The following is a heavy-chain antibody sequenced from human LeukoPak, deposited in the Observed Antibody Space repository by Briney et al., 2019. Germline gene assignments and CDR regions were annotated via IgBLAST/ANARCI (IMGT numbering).Heavy chain of an antibody. J-gene: IGHJ6*03. Sequence: GESLKISCKGSGYSFTSYWTGWVRQMPGKGLEWMGIIYPGDSDTRYSPSFQGQVTISADKSLSTPYLQWSSLKASDTAMYYCARRVGIAVAGERGLYYYYYMDVWGKGTTVTISS. CDR1: GYSFTSYW. CDR2: IYPGDSDT. D-gene: IGHD6-19*01. CDR3: ARRVGIAVAGERGLYYYYYMDV. V-gene: IGHV5-51*01.